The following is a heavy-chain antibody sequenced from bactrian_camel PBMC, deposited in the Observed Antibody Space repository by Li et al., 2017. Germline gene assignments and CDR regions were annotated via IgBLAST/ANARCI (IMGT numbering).Heavy chain of an antibody. J-gene: IGHJ4*01. V-gene: IGHV3S53*01. Sequence: QVQLVESGGDSVQSGGSLRLSCEVSGSRYNRYCMGWFRQRQGNEREGVAATDADGSRHYADSLKGRFSISKDNARNWLELQMDSLEPGDTARYYCAADRRRHGPPSLRPGDYSVWGQGTQVTVS. D-gene: IGHD2*01. CDR1: GSRYNRYC. CDR2: TDADGSR. CDR3: AADRRRHGPPSLRPGDYSV.